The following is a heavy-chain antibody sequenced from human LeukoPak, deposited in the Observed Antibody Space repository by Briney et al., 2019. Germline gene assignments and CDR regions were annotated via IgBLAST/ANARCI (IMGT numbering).Heavy chain of an antibody. CDR1: GFTFSTYP. Sequence: GSLRLSCAASGFTFSTYPMNWVRQAPGKGLEWVAYITDSGRNIYYADSVKGRFTISRDNAKNSLYLQMNSLRPEDTAMYYCARGRDHGFDIWGQGTMVTVSS. D-gene: IGHD1-14*01. CDR2: ITDSGRNI. CDR3: ARGRDHGFDI. V-gene: IGHV3-48*01. J-gene: IGHJ3*02.